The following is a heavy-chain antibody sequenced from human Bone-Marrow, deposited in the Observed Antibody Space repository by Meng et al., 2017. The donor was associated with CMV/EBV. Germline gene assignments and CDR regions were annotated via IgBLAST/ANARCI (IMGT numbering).Heavy chain of an antibody. J-gene: IGHJ3*02. D-gene: IGHD2-2*01. CDR3: ARDRGCSSTSCYPIGSGEPKIQQKDAFDI. V-gene: IGHV3-21*01. CDR2: ISSSSSYI. CDR1: GFTFSSYS. Sequence: LSLTCAASGFTFSSYSMNWVRQAPGKGLEWVSSISSSSSYIYYADSVKGRFTISRDNAKNSLYLQMNSLRAEDTAVYYCARDRGCSSTSCYPIGSGEPKIQQKDAFDIWGQGTMVTVS.